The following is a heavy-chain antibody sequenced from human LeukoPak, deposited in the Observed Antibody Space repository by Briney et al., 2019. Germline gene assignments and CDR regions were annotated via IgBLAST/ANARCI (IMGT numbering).Heavy chain of an antibody. Sequence: SETLSLTCAVSGGSISSGGYSWSWIRQPPGKGLEWIGEINHSVGTNYNSSLKSRLTISLDTSKNQFSLKLSSVTAADTAIYYCARGGYCSGPTCYSVDYWGQGTLVTVSS. V-gene: IGHV4-30-2*01. CDR1: GGSISSGGYS. J-gene: IGHJ4*02. CDR3: ARGGYCSGPTCYSVDY. CDR2: INHSVGT. D-gene: IGHD2-15*01.